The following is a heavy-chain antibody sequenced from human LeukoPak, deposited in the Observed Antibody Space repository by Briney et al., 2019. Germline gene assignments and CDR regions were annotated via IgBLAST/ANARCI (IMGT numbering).Heavy chain of an antibody. Sequence: GGSLRLSCVASGFTFSTYGMSWVRQAPGKGLEWVAAIIGSGGSTFYADSVKGRFTISRDNSKNTLYLQMNSLRVEDTAVYYCARGLFLSGYLDAFDIWGQGTVVTVSS. J-gene: IGHJ3*02. D-gene: IGHD3-22*01. V-gene: IGHV3-23*01. CDR2: IIGSGGST. CDR1: GFTFSTYG. CDR3: ARGLFLSGYLDAFDI.